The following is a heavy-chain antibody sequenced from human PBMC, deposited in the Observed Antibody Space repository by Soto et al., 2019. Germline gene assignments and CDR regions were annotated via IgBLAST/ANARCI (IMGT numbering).Heavy chain of an antibody. V-gene: IGHV5-51*01. D-gene: IGHD3-22*01. CDR1: GYSFTSYW. CDR2: IYPGDSDT. CDR3: SRLYYYLDGGGKGTPSPKVYLDL. Sequence: GESLKISCKGSGYSFTSYWIGWVRQMPGKGLEWMGIIYPGDSDTRYSPSFQGQVTISADKSISTAYLQWSSLKASDTAMYYCSRLYYYLDGGGKGTPSPKVYLDLLGQGNLVTV. J-gene: IGHJ4*02.